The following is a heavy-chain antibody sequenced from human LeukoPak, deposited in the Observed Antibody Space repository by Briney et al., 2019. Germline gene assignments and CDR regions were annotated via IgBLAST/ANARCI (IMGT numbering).Heavy chain of an antibody. J-gene: IGHJ4*02. CDR2: IYYSGST. Sequence: SETLSLTCTVSGGSLSSSSYYWGWIRQPPGKGLEWIGSIYYSGSTYYNPSLKSRVTISVDTSKNQFSLKLSSVTAADTAVYYCARQSEGGLFHFDYWGQGTLVTVSS. CDR3: ARQSEGGLFHFDY. V-gene: IGHV4-39*01. CDR1: GGSLSSSSYY. D-gene: IGHD2-21*01.